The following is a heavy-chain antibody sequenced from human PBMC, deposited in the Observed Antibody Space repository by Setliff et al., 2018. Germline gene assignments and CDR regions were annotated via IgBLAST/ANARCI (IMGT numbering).Heavy chain of an antibody. J-gene: IGHJ3*02. CDR3: AISSLSICSGGSCPNAFDI. V-gene: IGHV1-18*01. CDR1: GHIFSSYG. D-gene: IGHD2-15*01. CDR2: ISSYNDVT. Sequence: ASVKVSCKASGHIFSSYGISWVRQAPGQGLEWMGWISSYNDVTNYEQRFQGRVTMTTDTSASAAYMELRGLSPDDTAIYYCAISSLSICSGGSCPNAFDIWGQGTLVTVSS.